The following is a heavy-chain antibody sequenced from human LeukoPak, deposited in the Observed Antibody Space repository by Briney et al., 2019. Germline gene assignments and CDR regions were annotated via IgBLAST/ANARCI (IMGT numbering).Heavy chain of an antibody. Sequence: GGSLRLSCAASGFTFSSYAMHWVRQALGKGLEWVAVISYDGSNKYYADSVKGRFTISRDNSKNTLYLQMNSLRAEDTAVYYCARVRASSGSYGYYYYGMDVWGQGTTVTVSS. J-gene: IGHJ6*02. CDR3: ARVRASSGSYGYYYYGMDV. CDR2: ISYDGSNK. V-gene: IGHV3-30*04. D-gene: IGHD3-10*01. CDR1: GFTFSSYA.